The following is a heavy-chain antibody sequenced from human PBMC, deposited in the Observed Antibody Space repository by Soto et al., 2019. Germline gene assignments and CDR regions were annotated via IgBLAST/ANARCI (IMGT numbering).Heavy chain of an antibody. CDR1: GFTFSSYS. D-gene: IGHD2-2*01. J-gene: IGHJ6*03. V-gene: IGHV3-48*01. Sequence: GESLKISCAASGFTFSSYSMNWVRQAPGKGLEWVSYISSSSSTIYYADSVKGRFTISRDNAKNSLYLQMNSLRAEDTAVYYCAGGPVPAVSYYYMDVWGKGTTVTVSS. CDR3: AGGPVPAVSYYYMDV. CDR2: ISSSSSTI.